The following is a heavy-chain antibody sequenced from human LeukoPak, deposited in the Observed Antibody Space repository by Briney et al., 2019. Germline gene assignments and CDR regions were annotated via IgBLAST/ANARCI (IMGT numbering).Heavy chain of an antibody. Sequence: SETLSLAGTVSGGSISSYYWSWIRQPAGKGLEWIGGIYTSGSSNYNPSLKSRVTMSVDKSKNKFSLKLSTMIAADTAVYYCASLGGLGSWNFGYWGQGTLVTVPS. J-gene: IGHJ4*02. V-gene: IGHV4-4*07. CDR2: IYTSGSS. D-gene: IGHD3-10*01. CDR1: GGSISSYY. CDR3: ASLGGLGSWNFGY.